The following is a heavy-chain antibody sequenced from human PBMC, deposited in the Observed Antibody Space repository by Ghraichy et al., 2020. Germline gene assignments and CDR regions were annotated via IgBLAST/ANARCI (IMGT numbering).Heavy chain of an antibody. CDR1: GGSMSEYY. V-gene: IGHV4-34*01. CDR2: INHSGST. CDR3: ARASLHCTATNCYSAYMDV. J-gene: IGHJ6*03. Sequence: SETLSLNCDIYGGSMSEYYWTWIRQPPGKGLEWIGEINHSGSTDYNPSLKSRVTISVDTSKNLFSLRLSSVTAADTAIYFCARASLHCTATNCYSAYMDVWGNGTTFTVSS. D-gene: IGHD2-21*01.